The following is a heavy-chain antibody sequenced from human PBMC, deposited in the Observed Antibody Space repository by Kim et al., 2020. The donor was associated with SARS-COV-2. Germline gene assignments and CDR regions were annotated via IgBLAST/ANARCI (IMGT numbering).Heavy chain of an antibody. J-gene: IGHJ4*02. Sequence: GESLKISCKGSGYSFTTYWIGWVRQMPGKGLEWMGIIYPGDSYTRYSPSFQGQVTISADKSISAAYLQWSSLKASDTAMYYCARLGSSAYFYSDYWGQGTLVTVSS. V-gene: IGHV5-51*01. D-gene: IGHD3-22*01. CDR2: IYPGDSYT. CDR1: GYSFTTYW. CDR3: ARLGSSAYFYSDY.